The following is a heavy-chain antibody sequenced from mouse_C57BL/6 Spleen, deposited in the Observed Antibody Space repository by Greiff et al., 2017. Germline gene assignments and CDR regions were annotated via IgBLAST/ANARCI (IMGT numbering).Heavy chain of an antibody. V-gene: IGHV3-6*01. CDR2: ISYDGSN. CDR3: ARIFDWYFDV. J-gene: IGHJ1*03. Sequence: ESGPGLVKPSQSLSLTCSVTGYSITSGYYWNWIRQFPGNKLEWMGYISYDGSNNYNPSLKNRISITRDTSKNQFFLKLNSVTTEDTATYYCARIFDWYFDVWGTGTTVTVSS. CDR1: GYSITSGYY.